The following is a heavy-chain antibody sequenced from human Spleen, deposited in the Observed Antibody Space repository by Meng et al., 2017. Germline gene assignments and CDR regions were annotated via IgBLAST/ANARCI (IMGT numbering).Heavy chain of an antibody. J-gene: IGHJ5*02. CDR3: ARDEDISAAGKLFGDP. Sequence: VQLGPSGAEVKKPGASVKVSCKASGGTFSSSAINWVRQAPGQGLEWVGGIIPSGGSTSYAQKFQGRVTMTRDTSTSTVYMELSGLRSDDTAMYYCARDEDISAAGKLFGDPWGQGTLVTVSS. CDR1: GGTFSSSA. CDR2: IIPSGGST. D-gene: IGHD6-25*01. V-gene: IGHV1-46*01.